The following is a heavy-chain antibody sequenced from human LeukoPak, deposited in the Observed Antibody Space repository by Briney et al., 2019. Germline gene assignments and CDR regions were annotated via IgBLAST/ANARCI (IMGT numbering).Heavy chain of an antibody. J-gene: IGHJ3*02. D-gene: IGHD3-22*01. CDR2: IKNDGSVT. Sequence: PGGSLRLSCAASGFTFSRYWMHWVRQAPGKGLVWVSRIKNDGSVTTYADSVKGRFPISRDNAKNTLYLQMNSLRAEDTAIYYCARDYDSSGYYEADAFDIWGQGTMVTVSS. CDR3: ARDYDSSGYYEADAFDI. CDR1: GFTFSRYW. V-gene: IGHV3-74*01.